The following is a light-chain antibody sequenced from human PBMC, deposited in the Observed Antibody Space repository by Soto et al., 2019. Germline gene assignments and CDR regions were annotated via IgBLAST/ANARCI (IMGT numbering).Light chain of an antibody. CDR1: QSISTW. J-gene: IGKJ4*01. V-gene: IGKV1-5*03. CDR2: KAS. Sequence: DIQMTQSPSTLSASVGDRVTITCRASQSISTWLAWYQQKPGKAPTLLIYKASSLEGGVPSRFSGSGSGTEFNITISSLQPDDFATYYCQQYNTYPLTFGGGTTVEIK. CDR3: QQYNTYPLT.